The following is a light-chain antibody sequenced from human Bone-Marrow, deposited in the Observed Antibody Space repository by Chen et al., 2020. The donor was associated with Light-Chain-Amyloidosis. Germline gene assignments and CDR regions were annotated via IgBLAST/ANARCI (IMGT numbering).Light chain of an antibody. Sequence: QSVLTQPPSASGTPGQRVSLSCPGSSSNIGPNYVFWYQHLPGSAPKLLIYRNNQWPSGVPDRFSGSKSGTSASLAINGLRSEDEADYYCAAWDDSLSGWVFGGGTRLTVL. V-gene: IGLV1-47*01. CDR3: AAWDDSLSGWV. CDR2: RNN. J-gene: IGLJ3*02. CDR1: SSNIGPNY.